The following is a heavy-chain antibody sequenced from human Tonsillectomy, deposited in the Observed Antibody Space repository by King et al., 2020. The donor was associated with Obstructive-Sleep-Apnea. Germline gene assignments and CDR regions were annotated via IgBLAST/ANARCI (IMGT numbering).Heavy chain of an antibody. V-gene: IGHV4-34*01. CDR1: GGSFSDYY. Sequence: QVQLQQWGAGLLKPSETLSLTCAVFGGSFSDYYWSWIRQPPGRWLEWIGEINHSGSTNYNSSLKGRVTLSVDTSKNQFSLKLNSVTAADTAVYYCARGSGAAAVNWFDPWGQGTLVTVSS. J-gene: IGHJ5*02. D-gene: IGHD6-13*01. CDR2: INHSGST. CDR3: ARGSGAAAVNWFDP.